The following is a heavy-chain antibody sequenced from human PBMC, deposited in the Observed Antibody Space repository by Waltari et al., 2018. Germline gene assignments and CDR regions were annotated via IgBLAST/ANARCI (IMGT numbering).Heavy chain of an antibody. CDR2: INPNSGGT. CDR1: GYTFTGYY. Sequence: QVQLVQSGAEVKKPGASVRVSCKASGYTFTGYYMHWVRQAPGQGLEWMGWINPNSGGTNYAQKFQGRVTMTRDTSISTAYMELSRLRSDDTAVYYCARDRVVVIANDAFDIWGQGTMVTVSS. CDR3: ARDRVVVIANDAFDI. J-gene: IGHJ3*02. V-gene: IGHV1-2*02. D-gene: IGHD2-21*01.